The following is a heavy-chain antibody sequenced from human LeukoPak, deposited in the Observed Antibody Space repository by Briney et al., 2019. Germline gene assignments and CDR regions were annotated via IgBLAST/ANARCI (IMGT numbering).Heavy chain of an antibody. CDR2: IKQDGGES. J-gene: IGHJ4*02. D-gene: IGHD1-26*01. CDR3: ARDYYENIAHSHMLPF. V-gene: IGHV3-7*03. CDR1: GFTFSSYW. Sequence: GGSLRLSCAASGFTFSSYWMTWVRQAPGKGLEWVANIKQDGGESYYVDSVKGRFTISRENAKNSLYLQMNDLRAEDTAVYYCARDYYENIAHSHMLPFWGQGTLVTVSS.